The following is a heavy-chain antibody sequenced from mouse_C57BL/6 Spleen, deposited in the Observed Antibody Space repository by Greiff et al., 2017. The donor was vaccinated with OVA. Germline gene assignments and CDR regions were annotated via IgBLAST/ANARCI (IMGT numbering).Heavy chain of an antibody. V-gene: IGHV1-64*01. CDR1: GYTFTSYW. D-gene: IGHD4-1*01. J-gene: IGHJ4*01. CDR2: IHPNSGST. Sequence: QVQLQQPGAELVKPGASVKLSCKASGYTFTSYWMHWVKQRPGQGLEWIGMIHPNSGSTNYNEKFKSKATLTVDKSSSTAYMQLSSLTSEDSAVYYCARSPLGPYYAMDYWGQGPSVTVSS. CDR3: ARSPLGPYYAMDY.